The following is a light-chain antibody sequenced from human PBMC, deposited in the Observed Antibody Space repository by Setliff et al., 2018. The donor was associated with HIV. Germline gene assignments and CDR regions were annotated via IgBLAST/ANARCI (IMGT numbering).Light chain of an antibody. CDR3: CSYAGSYNFVV. CDR2: DVS. J-gene: IGLJ2*01. V-gene: IGLV2-11*01. Sequence: QSALTQPRSVSGSPGQSVTISCTGTSSDVGGYNYVSWYQQHPGKAPKLMIYDVSKRPSGVPDRFSGSKPGNTASLTISGLQAEDEADYYCCSYAGSYNFVVFGGGTKVTVL. CDR1: SSDVGGYNY.